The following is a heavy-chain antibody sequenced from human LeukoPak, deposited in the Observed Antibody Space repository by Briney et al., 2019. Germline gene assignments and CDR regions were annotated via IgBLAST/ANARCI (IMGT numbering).Heavy chain of an antibody. D-gene: IGHD6-13*01. CDR1: RFTFSNYW. CDR3: ARDRRYTSSWYLGY. J-gene: IGHJ4*02. Sequence: PGGSLRLSCAASRFTFSNYWMSWVRQAPGKGLEWVANIKQDGSEKYYLDSVKGRFTISRDNAKNSLYLQMNSLRGEDTAVYYCARDRRYTSSWYLGYWGQGTLVTVSS. V-gene: IGHV3-7*01. CDR2: IKQDGSEK.